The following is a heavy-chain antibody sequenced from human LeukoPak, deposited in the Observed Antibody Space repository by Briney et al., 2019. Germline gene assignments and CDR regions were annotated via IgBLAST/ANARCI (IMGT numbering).Heavy chain of an antibody. J-gene: IGHJ4*02. CDR2: INGDGSST. Sequence: GGCLRLSCAASRLTLSNNWTHWVRHAPGKGLVWVSRINGDGSSTSYAGSVKGTFTISRGNAKNTLYLQRNSLRAEDTAVYYCARAPRYSGRYYDFDYWGQGTLVTVSS. V-gene: IGHV3-74*01. CDR3: ARAPRYSGRYYDFDY. CDR1: RLTLSNNW. D-gene: IGHD1-26*01.